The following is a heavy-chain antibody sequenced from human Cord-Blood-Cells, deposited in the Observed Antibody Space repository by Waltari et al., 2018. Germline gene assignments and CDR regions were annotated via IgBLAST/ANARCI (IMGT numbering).Heavy chain of an antibody. CDR2: IYYSGST. V-gene: IGHV4-39*07. D-gene: IGHD3-3*01. J-gene: IGHJ3*02. CDR3: ARLLGVGDAFDI. CDR1: GGSISSSSYY. Sequence: QLQLQESGPGLVTPSETLSLTCTVSGGSISSSSYYWGWIRQPPGKGLEWIGSIYYSGSTYYNPSLKSRVTISVDTSKNQFSLKLSSVTAADTAVYYCARLLGVGDAFDIWGQGTMVTVSS.